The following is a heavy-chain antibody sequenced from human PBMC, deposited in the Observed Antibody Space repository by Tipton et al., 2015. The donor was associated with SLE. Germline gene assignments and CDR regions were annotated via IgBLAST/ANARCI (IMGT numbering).Heavy chain of an antibody. J-gene: IGHJ5*02. CDR2: IYYSGRTY. Sequence: TLSLTCTVSGGSTSSSSYYWGWIRQPPGKGLEWLGTIYYSGRTYYYNPSRKSRVTISVDTSKNQFSLKLTSVTAADTAVYYCARQPRSDYYDSSGYYHNWFDPWGQGTLVTVSS. CDR3: ARQPRSDYYDSSGYYHNWFDP. CDR1: GGSTSSSSYY. V-gene: IGHV4-39*07. D-gene: IGHD3-22*01.